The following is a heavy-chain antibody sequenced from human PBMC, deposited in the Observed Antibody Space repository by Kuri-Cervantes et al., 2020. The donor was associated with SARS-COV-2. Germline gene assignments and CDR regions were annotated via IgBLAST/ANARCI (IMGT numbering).Heavy chain of an antibody. J-gene: IGHJ4*02. CDR2: VRQDGRDK. D-gene: IGHD2-2*01. CDR1: GFTFSSYW. V-gene: IGHV3-7*03. CDR3: ARYCTSISCESAIDF. Sequence: GESLKISCAASGFTFSSYWMTWVRLAPGKGLDWVANVRQDGRDKYYGDSVKGRFTISRDNTKNSLYLQMDSLTAEDTAVYYCARYCTSISCESAIDFWGQGTLVTVSS.